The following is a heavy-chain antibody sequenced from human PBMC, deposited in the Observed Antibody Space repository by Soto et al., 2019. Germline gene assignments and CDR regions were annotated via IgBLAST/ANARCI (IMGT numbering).Heavy chain of an antibody. Sequence: PGESLKISCQASGYAFTSYWIAWVRQMPGKGLEWMGIIYPGDSETRYSPSFQGQVTISADKSITTAYPQWSSLKASDTAMYFCARGYCTTTICDPWFDPWGQGTLVTVSS. CDR1: GYAFTSYW. CDR3: ARGYCTTTICDPWFDP. D-gene: IGHD2-2*01. CDR2: IYPGDSET. V-gene: IGHV5-51*01. J-gene: IGHJ5*02.